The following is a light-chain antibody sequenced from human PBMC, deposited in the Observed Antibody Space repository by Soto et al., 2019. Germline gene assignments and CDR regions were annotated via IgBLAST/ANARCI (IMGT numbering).Light chain of an antibody. CDR2: EVS. CDR1: SIDVGDNNY. CDR3: RSYTTSSTPSYV. Sequence: QSALAQPASVSGSPGQSITISCSGSSIDVGDNNYVSWYQHHPGKAPKLIIYEVSNRPSGVSNRFSGSSSDNTASLTISGLLPDDEADYYCRSYTTSSTPSYVFGTGTKVTVL. V-gene: IGLV2-14*01. J-gene: IGLJ1*01.